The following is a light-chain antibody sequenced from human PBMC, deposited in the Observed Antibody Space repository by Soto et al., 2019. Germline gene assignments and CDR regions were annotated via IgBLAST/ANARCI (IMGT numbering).Light chain of an antibody. CDR1: SSDIGGYNY. CDR2: EVN. J-gene: IGLJ3*02. V-gene: IGLV2-14*01. Sequence: QSALTQPASVSGSPGQSITISCTGTSSDIGGYNYVSWYQQHPGKAPKLMIFEVNDRPSGVSKRFSGSKSGNTASLTIPGLQAEDEADYYCTSYASSTTWVFGGGTKLTVL. CDR3: TSYASSTTWV.